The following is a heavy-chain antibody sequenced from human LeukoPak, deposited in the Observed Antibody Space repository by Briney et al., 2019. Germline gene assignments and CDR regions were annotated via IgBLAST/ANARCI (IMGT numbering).Heavy chain of an antibody. V-gene: IGHV3-21*01. CDR3: ARGPPYIVSTRGGGYDY. CDR2: ISSASAYM. CDR1: GFTFSSFS. D-gene: IGHD5/OR15-5a*01. J-gene: IGHJ4*02. Sequence: GGSLRLSCAGSGFTFSSFSMNWVRQAPGKGLEWVSSISSASAYMFYADSVKGRFTIFRDNAKDSLYLQMDSLRAEDTAVYYCARGPPYIVSTRGGGYDYWGRGTLVTVSS.